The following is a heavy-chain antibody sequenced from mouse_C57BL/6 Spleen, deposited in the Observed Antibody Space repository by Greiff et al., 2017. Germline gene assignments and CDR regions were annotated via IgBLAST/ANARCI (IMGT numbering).Heavy chain of an antibody. CDR1: GYTFTSYW. J-gene: IGHJ1*03. D-gene: IGHD1-1*01. CDR3: DYYGSSDWYCNV. CDR2: IHPSDSDT. V-gene: IGHV1-74*01. Sequence: QVQLQQPGAELVKPGASVKVSCKASGYTFTSYWMHWVKQRPGQGLEWIGRIHPSDSDTNYNQKFKGKATLTADKSSSTAYMELRSLTSEDSAVYFCDYYGSSDWYCNVWGTGTTVTVSS.